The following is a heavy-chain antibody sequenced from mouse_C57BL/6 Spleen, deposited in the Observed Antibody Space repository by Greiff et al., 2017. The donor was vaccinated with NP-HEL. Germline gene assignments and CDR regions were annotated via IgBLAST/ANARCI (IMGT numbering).Heavy chain of an antibody. J-gene: IGHJ2*01. CDR1: GYTFTSYW. D-gene: IGHD1-1*01. CDR2: IDPSDSYT. V-gene: IGHV1-59*01. CDR3: ASRTTVVAYYFDY. Sequence: VQLQQPGAELVRPGTSVKLSCKASGYTFTSYWMHWVKQRPGQGLECIGVIDPSDSYTNYNQKFKGKATLTVDTSSSTAYMQLSSLTSEDSAVYYCASRTTVVAYYFDYWGQGTTLTVSS.